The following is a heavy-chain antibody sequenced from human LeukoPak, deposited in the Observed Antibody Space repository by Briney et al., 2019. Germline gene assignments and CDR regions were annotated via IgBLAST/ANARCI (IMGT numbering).Heavy chain of an antibody. CDR1: GASISSGYW. J-gene: IGHJ4*02. CDR2: IYHSGST. Sequence: PSETLSLTCAVSGASISSGYWWSWVRQPPGKGLEWIGEIYHSGSTNHNPSLKSRVTISVDKSKSQLSLNLSSVTAADTAVYYCARDDTGVIRGIRFHYWGQGTLVTVSS. V-gene: IGHV4-4*02. D-gene: IGHD3-10*01. CDR3: ARDDTGVIRGIRFHY.